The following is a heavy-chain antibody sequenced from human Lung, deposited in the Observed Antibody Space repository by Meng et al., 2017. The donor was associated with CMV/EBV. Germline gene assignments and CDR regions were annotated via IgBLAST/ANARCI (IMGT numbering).Heavy chain of an antibody. CDR2: ISAYNGNT. CDR3: ARNRYFSSTSCYFDY. Sequence: ASVKVSCKASGYTFTSYGISWVRQAPGQGLEWIGWISAYNGNTNYAQKLQGRVTMTTDTSTSTAYMELRGLRSDDTAVYYCARNRYFSSTSCYFDYWGQGTLVIVSS. D-gene: IGHD2-2*01. V-gene: IGHV1-18*01. CDR1: GYTFTSYG. J-gene: IGHJ4*02.